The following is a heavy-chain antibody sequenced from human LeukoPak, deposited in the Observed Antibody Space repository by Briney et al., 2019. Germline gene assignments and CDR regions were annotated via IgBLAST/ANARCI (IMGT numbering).Heavy chain of an antibody. J-gene: IGHJ4*02. CDR3: ARGLVGYDSSGYKGVYFDY. CDR2: INSDGSST. Sequence: PGGSLRLSCAASGFTFSSSWMHWVRQAPGKGLVWVSRINSDGSSTNYADSVKGRFTISRDNAKNTLYLQMDSLRAEDTAVYYCARGLVGYDSSGYKGVYFDYWGQGTLVTVSS. V-gene: IGHV3-74*01. D-gene: IGHD3-22*01. CDR1: GFTFSSSW.